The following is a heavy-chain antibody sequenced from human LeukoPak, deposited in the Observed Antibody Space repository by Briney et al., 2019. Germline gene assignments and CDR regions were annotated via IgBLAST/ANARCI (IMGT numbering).Heavy chain of an antibody. CDR3: ARDERFLEWLLI. Sequence: ASEKVSCKASGYTFTSYDINWVRQATGQGLEWMGWMNPNSGNTGYAQKFQGRVTMTRNTSISTAYMELSSLRSEDTAVYYCARDERFLEWLLIWGQGTLVTVSS. J-gene: IGHJ4*02. V-gene: IGHV1-8*01. D-gene: IGHD3-3*01. CDR1: GYTFTSYD. CDR2: MNPNSGNT.